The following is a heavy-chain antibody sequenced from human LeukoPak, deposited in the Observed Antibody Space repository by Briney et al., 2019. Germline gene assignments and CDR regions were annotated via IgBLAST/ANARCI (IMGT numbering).Heavy chain of an antibody. D-gene: IGHD4-11*01. CDR1: GYTFTSYD. CDR2: MNPNGGNT. Sequence: ASVKVSCKASGYTFTSYDINWVRQATGQGLEWMGWMNPNGGNTGYAQKFQGRVTITRNTSISTAYMELSSLRSEDTAVYYCASGSNYEGWFDPWGQGTLVTVSS. J-gene: IGHJ5*02. V-gene: IGHV1-8*03. CDR3: ASGSNYEGWFDP.